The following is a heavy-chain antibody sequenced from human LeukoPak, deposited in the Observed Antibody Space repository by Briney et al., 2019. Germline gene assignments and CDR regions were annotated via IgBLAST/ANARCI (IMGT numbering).Heavy chain of an antibody. CDR2: IHYSGST. J-gene: IGHJ4*02. Sequence: PSQTLSLTCTVSGGSISSGGYDWSRIRQHPGKGREWIGYIHYSGSTYYNPSLKSLATISVDTSKNQFSLKLSSVTAADTAVYYCATLAVEMAREYYFDYWGQGTLVTVSS. V-gene: IGHV4-31*01. D-gene: IGHD5-24*01. CDR3: ATLAVEMAREYYFDY. CDR1: GGSISSGGYD.